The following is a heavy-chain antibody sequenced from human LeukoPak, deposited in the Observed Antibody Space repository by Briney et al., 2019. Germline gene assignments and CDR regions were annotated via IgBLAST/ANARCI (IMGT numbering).Heavy chain of an antibody. CDR2: IYYSGST. Sequence: SETLSLTCTVSGGSISSYYWSWIRQPPGKGLEWIGYIYYSGSTNYNPSLKSRVTISVDTSENQFSLKLSSVTAADTAVYYCAGESGYSSGWYDYGFDYWGQGTLVTVSS. D-gene: IGHD6-19*01. V-gene: IGHV4-59*01. J-gene: IGHJ4*02. CDR3: AGESGYSSGWYDYGFDY. CDR1: GGSISSYY.